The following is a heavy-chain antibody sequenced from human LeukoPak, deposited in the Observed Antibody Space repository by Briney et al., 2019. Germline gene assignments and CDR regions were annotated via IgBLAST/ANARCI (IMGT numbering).Heavy chain of an antibody. J-gene: IGHJ4*02. D-gene: IGHD2-8*01. V-gene: IGHV3-7*01. CDR3: ATLNGPLFEY. Sequence: RGSLRLSCAASGFTFSNYWMSWVRQAPGKGLEWVASIHQHGNEKYFVDSVRGRFTISRDNAKNSLYLQMSSLRAEDTAVYYCATLNGPLFEYWGQGTLVTVSS. CDR2: IHQHGNEK. CDR1: GFTFSNYW.